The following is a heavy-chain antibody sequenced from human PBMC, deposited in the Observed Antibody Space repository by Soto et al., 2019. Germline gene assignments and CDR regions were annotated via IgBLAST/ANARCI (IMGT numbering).Heavy chain of an antibody. CDR2: IIPIFGTA. CDR1: GGTFSSYA. V-gene: IGHV1-69*12. J-gene: IGHJ6*02. CDR3: ARVQVLMVRGVIYYYYGMDV. D-gene: IGHD3-10*01. Sequence: QVQLVQSGAEVKKPGSSVKVSCKASGGTFSSYAISWVRQAPGQGLEWMGGIIPIFGTANYAQKFQGRVTITADESTSTAYMELSSLRSEDTAVYYCARVQVLMVRGVIYYYYGMDVWGQGTTVTVSS.